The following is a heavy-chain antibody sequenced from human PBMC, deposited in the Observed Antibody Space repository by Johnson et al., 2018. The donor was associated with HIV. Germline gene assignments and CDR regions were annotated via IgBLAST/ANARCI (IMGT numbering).Heavy chain of an antibody. J-gene: IGHJ3*02. Sequence: QVQLVESGGGLIQPGLIQPGGSLRLSCAASDFTVSSNYMSWVRQAPGKGLEWVSYISPSDSTIYYADSVKGRFTISRDNANNSLYLQMNSLRAEDTAVYYCARDWAVVGATWSDAFDIWGQGTMVTVSS. CDR1: DFTVSSNY. D-gene: IGHD2-15*01. CDR2: ISPSDSTI. CDR3: ARDWAVVGATWSDAFDI. V-gene: IGHV3-11*04.